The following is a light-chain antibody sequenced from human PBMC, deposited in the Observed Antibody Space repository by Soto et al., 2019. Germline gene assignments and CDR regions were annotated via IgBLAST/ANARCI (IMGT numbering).Light chain of an antibody. CDR1: QSVSSSY. V-gene: IGKV3D-7*01. CDR3: LQDYNYPWT. J-gene: IGKJ1*01. Sequence: PGERVTLSCRASQSVSSSYLTWYQQKPGQAPRLLIYGASTRATSIPARFSGSGSGTDFTLTISSLQPEDFATYYCLQDYNYPWTFGQGTKVEIK. CDR2: GAS.